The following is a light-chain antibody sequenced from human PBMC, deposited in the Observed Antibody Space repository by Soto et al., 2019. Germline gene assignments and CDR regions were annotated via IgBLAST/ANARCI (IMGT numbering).Light chain of an antibody. Sequence: QSVLTQPPSVSGAPGQSVTISCTGSSSNIGAGYPVHWYQRLPGTAPKLLVSTNRPSGVPDRFSASKSGTSASLAITGLQAEDEGDYYCQSYDSTLSARYVFGTGTKLTVL. V-gene: IGLV1-40*01. CDR2: T. CDR1: SSNIGAGYP. CDR3: QSYDSTLSARYV. J-gene: IGLJ1*01.